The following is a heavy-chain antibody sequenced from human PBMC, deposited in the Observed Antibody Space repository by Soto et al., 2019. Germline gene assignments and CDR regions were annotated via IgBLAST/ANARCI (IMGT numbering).Heavy chain of an antibody. V-gene: IGHV1-8*02. CDR1: GYTFTDYD. J-gene: IGHJ5*02. CDR2: MTPNSGNT. D-gene: IGHD3-16*01. CDR3: ARNLYNTGDFDH. Sequence: QVQLMQSGAEVRKPGASVKVSCRGSGYTFTDYDINWVRQATGQGLEWLGWMTPNSGNTGYALKFQGRVSLTRDISRSTAYMELSSLTSEDTAVYYCARNLYNTGDFDHWGQGTLVTVSS.